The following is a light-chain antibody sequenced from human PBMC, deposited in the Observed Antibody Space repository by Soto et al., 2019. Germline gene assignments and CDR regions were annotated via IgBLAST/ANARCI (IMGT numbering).Light chain of an antibody. V-gene: IGKV3-15*01. CDR2: GAS. CDR3: QQYTNWPYT. J-gene: IGKJ2*01. CDR1: QSVGSN. Sequence: EIVMTQSPATLSVSPGERASLSCRASQSVGSNLAWYQQTAGQAPRLLIYGASTRATGIPARFSGSGSGTEFTLTISSLQSDYFAVYSCQQYTNWPYTFGQGTKLEIK.